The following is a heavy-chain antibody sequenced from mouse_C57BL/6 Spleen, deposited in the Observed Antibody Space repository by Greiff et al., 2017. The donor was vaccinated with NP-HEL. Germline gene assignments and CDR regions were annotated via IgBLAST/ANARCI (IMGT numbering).Heavy chain of an antibody. CDR1: GYTFTRYW. D-gene: IGHD3-3*01. V-gene: IGHV1-69*01. Sequence: QVQLQQPGAELVMPGASVKLSCKASGYTFTRYWMPLVKQRPCQGLACIGEIDPSDSYTNYNQKFKGKSTLTGDKSSSTAYMQLSSLTSEDSAVYYCARSGHGDYYAMDYWGQGTSVTVSS. CDR2: IDPSDSYT. J-gene: IGHJ4*01. CDR3: ARSGHGDYYAMDY.